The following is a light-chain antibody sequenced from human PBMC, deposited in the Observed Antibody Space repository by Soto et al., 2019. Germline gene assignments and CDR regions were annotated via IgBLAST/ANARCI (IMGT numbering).Light chain of an antibody. CDR2: QAS. J-gene: IGKJ1*01. CDR3: PQYNAYSQS. V-gene: IGKV1-5*03. CDR1: ESVSSW. Sequence: DIRMTQSPSTLSASVGDRVTITCRASESVSSWLAWYQQKPGRTPKLLIYQASTLKTGVPSRFSGSGSGTEFTLTISSLQPDDFATYDCPQYNAYSQSFGQGTKVEIK.